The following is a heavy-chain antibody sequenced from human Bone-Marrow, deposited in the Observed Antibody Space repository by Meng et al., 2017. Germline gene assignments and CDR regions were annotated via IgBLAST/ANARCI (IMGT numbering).Heavy chain of an antibody. J-gene: IGHJ6*02. D-gene: IGHD6-13*01. V-gene: IGHV3-9*01. Sequence: SLKISCAASGFTFDDYAMHWVRQAPGKGLEWVSGISWNSGSIGYADSVKGRFTISRDNSKDTLYLQMNSLRAEDTAVYYCARDSWGYYYGMDVWGQGTTVTVSS. CDR1: GFTFDDYA. CDR3: ARDSWGYYYGMDV. CDR2: ISWNSGSI.